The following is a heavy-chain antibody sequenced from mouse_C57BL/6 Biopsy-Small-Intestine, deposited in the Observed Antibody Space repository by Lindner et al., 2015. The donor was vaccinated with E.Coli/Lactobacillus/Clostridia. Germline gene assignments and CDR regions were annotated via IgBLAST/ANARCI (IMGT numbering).Heavy chain of an antibody. CDR2: IAPANGDT. D-gene: IGHD3-1*01. CDR1: GFNIKDDF. J-gene: IGHJ3*01. CDR3: ARTARA. Sequence: VQLQESGAELVRPGASVKLSCTASGFNIKDDFIHWVKQRPDQGLEWIGRIAPANGDTTYAPKFRDKATITADTSSNTAYLQLSSLTSEDTAVYYCARTARAWGQGTLVTVSA. V-gene: IGHV14-4*01.